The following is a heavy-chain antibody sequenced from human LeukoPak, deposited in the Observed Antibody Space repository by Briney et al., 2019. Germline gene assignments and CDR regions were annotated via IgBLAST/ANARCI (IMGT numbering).Heavy chain of an antibody. CDR3: AGDSVAYYDFWSGYYTPRSWNYYYMDV. CDR2: ISYDGSNK. J-gene: IGHJ6*03. D-gene: IGHD3-3*01. V-gene: IGHV3-30*04. Sequence: GGSLRLSCAASGFTFSSYAMHWVRQAPGKGLEWVAVISYDGSNKYYADSVKGRFTISRDNSKNTLYLQMNSLRAEDTAVYYCAGDSVAYYDFWSGYYTPRSWNYYYMDVWGKGTTVTVSS. CDR1: GFTFSSYA.